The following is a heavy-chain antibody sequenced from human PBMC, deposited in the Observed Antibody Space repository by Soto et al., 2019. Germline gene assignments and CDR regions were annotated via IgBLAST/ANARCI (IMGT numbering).Heavy chain of an antibody. Sequence: ESGGGVVQPGRSLRLSCAASGFTFSSYGMHWVRQAPGKGLEWVAVISYDGSNKYYADSVKGRFTISRDNSKNTLYLQMNSLRAEDTAVYYCAKFRDSLYYFDYWGQGTLVTVSS. CDR2: ISYDGSNK. CDR3: AKFRDSLYYFDY. V-gene: IGHV3-30*18. CDR1: GFTFSSYG. D-gene: IGHD2-21*02. J-gene: IGHJ4*02.